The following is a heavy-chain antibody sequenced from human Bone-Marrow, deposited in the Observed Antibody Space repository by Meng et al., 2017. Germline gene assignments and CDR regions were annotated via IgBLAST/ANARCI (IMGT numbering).Heavy chain of an antibody. J-gene: IGHJ6*02. V-gene: IGHV4-61*01. D-gene: IGHD5-18*01. Sequence: SETLSLTCTVSGGSISSSSYYWGWIRQPPGKGLEWIGYIYYSGSTNYNPSLKSRVTISVDTSKNQFSLKLSSVTAADTAVYYCARDYSGYSYGYGYYYGMDVWGQGTTVTVSS. CDR1: GGSISSSSYY. CDR2: IYYSGST. CDR3: ARDYSGYSYGYGYYYGMDV.